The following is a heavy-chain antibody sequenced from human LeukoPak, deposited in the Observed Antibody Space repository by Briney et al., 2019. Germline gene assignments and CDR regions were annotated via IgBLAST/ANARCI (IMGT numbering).Heavy chain of an antibody. J-gene: IGHJ6*02. CDR3: VKDVGRNYYYGMDV. CDR2: ISSSGSTI. CDR1: GFTFSDYY. V-gene: IGHV3-11*01. Sequence: GGSLRLSCAASGFTFSDYYMSWIRQAPGKGLEWVSYISSSGSTIYYADSVKGRFTISRDNAKNSLYLQMNSLRAEDTALYYCVKDVGRNYYYGMDVWGQGTTVTVSS.